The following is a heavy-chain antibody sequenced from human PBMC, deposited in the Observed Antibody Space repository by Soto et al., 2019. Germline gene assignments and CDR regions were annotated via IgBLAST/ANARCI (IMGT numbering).Heavy chain of an antibody. CDR2: ISYDGSNK. D-gene: IGHD2-15*01. CDR1: GFTFSSYA. V-gene: IGHV3-30-3*01. J-gene: IGHJ5*02. CDR3: AKDAGYCSGGSCYRQNPSFDP. Sequence: PGGSLRLSCAASGFTFSSYAMHWVRQAPGKGLEWVAVISYDGSNKYYADSVKGRFTISRDNSKNTLYLQMNSLRAEDTAVYYCAKDAGYCSGGSCYRQNPSFDPWGQGTLVTVSS.